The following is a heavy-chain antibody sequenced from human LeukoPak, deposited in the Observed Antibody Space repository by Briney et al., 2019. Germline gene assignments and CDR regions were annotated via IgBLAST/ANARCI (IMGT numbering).Heavy chain of an antibody. V-gene: IGHV1-2*02. D-gene: IGHD6-13*01. CDR2: INPNSGGT. CDR1: GYTFTGYY. CDR3: ARESSSRAYYFDY. Sequence: ASVKVSCKASGYTFTGYYMHWVRQAPGQGLEWMGWINPNSGGTNYAQKFQGRVTMTRDTSISTAYMELSRPRSDDTAVYYCARESSSRAYYFDYWGQGTLVTVSS. J-gene: IGHJ4*02.